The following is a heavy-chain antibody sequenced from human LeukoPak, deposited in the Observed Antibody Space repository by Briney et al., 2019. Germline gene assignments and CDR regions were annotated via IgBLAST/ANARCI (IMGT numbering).Heavy chain of an antibody. Sequence: ASVKVSCKASGYTFINFGISWVRQAPGQRLEWMGWISTYNGNTEYAKKFQGRVTMTTDTSTSTAYMELRSLRSDDTAVYYCARYCTSATCYAFDPWGQGSLVTVSS. J-gene: IGHJ5*02. V-gene: IGHV1-18*01. D-gene: IGHD2-2*01. CDR1: GYTFINFG. CDR2: ISTYNGNT. CDR3: ARYCTSATCYAFDP.